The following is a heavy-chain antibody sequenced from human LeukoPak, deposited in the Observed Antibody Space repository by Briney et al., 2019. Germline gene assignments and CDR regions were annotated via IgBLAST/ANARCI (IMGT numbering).Heavy chain of an antibody. J-gene: IGHJ6*03. D-gene: IGHD6-19*01. CDR2: ISSSSSYI. CDR1: GFTFSSYW. V-gene: IGHV3-21*01. Sequence: GGSLRLSCAASGFTFSSYWMHWVRQAPGKGLVWVSSISSSSSYIYYADSVKGRFTISRDNAKNSLYLQMNSLRAEDTAVYYCARASGRSYYYYYYMDVWGKGTTVTVSS. CDR3: ARASGRSYYYYYYMDV.